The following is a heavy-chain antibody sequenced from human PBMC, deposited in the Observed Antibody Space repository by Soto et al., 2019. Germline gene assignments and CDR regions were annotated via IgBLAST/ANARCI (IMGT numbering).Heavy chain of an antibody. J-gene: IGHJ6*02. Sequence: VASVKVSCKASVYTFTGYYIHWVQEAPGQGLEWMGWINPQTGGTSYAQKCQGRVTLSRDTSINTAYLELSRRTFDDAAVYFCARERYKGISDGMDVWGQGTTVTVSS. D-gene: IGHD2-15*01. CDR2: INPQTGGT. CDR3: ARERYKGISDGMDV. V-gene: IGHV1-2*02. CDR1: VYTFTGYY.